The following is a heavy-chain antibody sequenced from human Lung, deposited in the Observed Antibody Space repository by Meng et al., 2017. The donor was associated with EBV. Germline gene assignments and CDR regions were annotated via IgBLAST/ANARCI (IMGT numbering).Heavy chain of an antibody. D-gene: IGHD6-25*01. V-gene: IGHV3-21*04. CDR1: GFTLSGFN. CDR3: AKRVPAAAGSFDY. J-gene: IGHJ4*02. CDR2: ISSTSTLR. Sequence: VQLGEAGGGLVTPGGSLRLSCSASGFTLSGFNMNWVRQAPGKGLEWVSSISSTSTLRYYADSVKGRFTISRDNAKNTLYLQMNSLRAEDTAVYYCAKRVPAAAGSFDYWGRGTLVTVSS.